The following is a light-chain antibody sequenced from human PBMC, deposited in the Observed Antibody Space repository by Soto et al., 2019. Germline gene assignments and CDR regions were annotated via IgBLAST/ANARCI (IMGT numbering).Light chain of an antibody. Sequence: QSALTQPASVSGSPGQSITISCTGTGSDIGGYDYVSWYQQHPGKAPNLIIYDVSHRPPGISSRFSGSKSGNTATLTISGLQGEDEANYYCSSYSGSSPLVLFGGGTKLTVL. CDR3: SSYSGSSPLVL. CDR1: GSDIGGYDY. V-gene: IGLV2-14*03. CDR2: DVS. J-gene: IGLJ2*01.